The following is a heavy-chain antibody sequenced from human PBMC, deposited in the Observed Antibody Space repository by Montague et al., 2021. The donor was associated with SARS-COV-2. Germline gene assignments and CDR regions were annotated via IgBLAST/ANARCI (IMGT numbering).Heavy chain of an antibody. CDR1: GDSISSYY. CDR2: VHYTGST. D-gene: IGHD1-1*01. V-gene: IGHV4-59*01. J-gene: IGHJ4*02. CDR3: ARAQNTCFIANCVNYFED. Sequence: SETLYLTCEVSGDSISSYYWSWIRQSPGKGLEWIGYVHYTGSTEYNPSLKTRVTLSLDTTRNHFSLKLRSVTAANTAVYYCARAQNTCFIANCVNYFEDWGQGALVTVSS.